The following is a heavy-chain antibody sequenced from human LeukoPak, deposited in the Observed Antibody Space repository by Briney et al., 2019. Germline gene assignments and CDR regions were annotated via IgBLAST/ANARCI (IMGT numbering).Heavy chain of an antibody. D-gene: IGHD6-19*01. J-gene: IGHJ4*02. V-gene: IGHV3-33*01. Sequence: GRSLRLSCAASGFTFSSYGMHWVRQAPGKGLEWVAVIWYDGSNKYYADSVKGRFTISRDNSKNTLYLQMNSLRAEDTAVYYCASTSGWYEPIDYWGQGTLVTVSS. CDR2: IWYDGSNK. CDR3: ASTSGWYEPIDY. CDR1: GFTFSSYG.